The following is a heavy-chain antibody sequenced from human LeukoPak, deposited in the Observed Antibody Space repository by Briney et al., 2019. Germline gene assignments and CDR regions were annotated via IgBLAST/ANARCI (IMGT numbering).Heavy chain of an antibody. V-gene: IGHV4-39*01. CDR1: GGAITSSNYY. CDR2: IYYSGST. D-gene: IGHD2-21*02. J-gene: IGHJ4*02. CDR3: AKTVTAIAPRYFDC. Sequence: SETLSLTCNVSGGAITSSNYYWGWIRQPPGKGLEWIGSIYYSGSTYYNPSLKSRVTISVDTSKNQFSLKLSSVTAADTAVYYCAKTVTAIAPRYFDCWGQGTLVTVSS.